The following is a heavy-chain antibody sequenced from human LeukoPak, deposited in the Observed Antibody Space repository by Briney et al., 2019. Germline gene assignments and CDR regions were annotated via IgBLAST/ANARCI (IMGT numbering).Heavy chain of an antibody. J-gene: IGHJ4*02. CDR2: INRSGGT. Sequence: KSSETLSLTCAVYGGSFSGYYWTWIRQPPGKGLEWIGEINRSGGTNYSPSLKSRLTISIDASKDQFSLRLRSVTDADTAVYYCARGIVLMHYATFDIWGPGTPVTVSS. V-gene: IGHV4-34*01. CDR1: GGSFSGYY. D-gene: IGHD2-8*01. CDR3: ARGIVLMHYATFDI.